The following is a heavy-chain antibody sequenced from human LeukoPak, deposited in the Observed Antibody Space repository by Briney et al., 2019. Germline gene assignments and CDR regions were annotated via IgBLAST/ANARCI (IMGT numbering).Heavy chain of an antibody. J-gene: IGHJ5*02. V-gene: IGHV1-2*04. CDR3: ARVHGGDTNWFDP. CDR2: INPNSGGT. Sequence: AASVKVSCKASGYTFTGYYMHWVRQAPGQGLEWMGWINPNSGGTNYAQKFQGWVTMTRDTSISTAYMELSRLRSDDTAVYYCARVHGGDTNWFDPWGQGTLVTVSS. CDR1: GYTFTGYY. D-gene: IGHD2-21*02.